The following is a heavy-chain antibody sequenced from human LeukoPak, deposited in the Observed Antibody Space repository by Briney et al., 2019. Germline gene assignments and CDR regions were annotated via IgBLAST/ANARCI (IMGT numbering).Heavy chain of an antibody. D-gene: IGHD6-13*01. CDR1: GFTFSNYW. V-gene: IGHV3-7*01. CDR3: TREGITAGADY. J-gene: IGHJ4*02. Sequence: GGSLRLSYAASGFTFSNYWMSWVRQAPGKGLEWVANIKQDGSEQYYVDSVKGRFTISRDNAKNSLYLQMNSLRAEDTAVYYCTREGITAGADYWGQGTLVTVSS. CDR2: IKQDGSEQ.